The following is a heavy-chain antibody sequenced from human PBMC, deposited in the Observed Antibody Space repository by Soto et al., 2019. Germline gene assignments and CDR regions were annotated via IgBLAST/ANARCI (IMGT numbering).Heavy chain of an antibody. D-gene: IGHD4-17*01. J-gene: IGHJ4*02. CDR2: INHSGST. CDR1: GGSFSGYY. V-gene: IGHV4-34*01. Sequence: SETLSLTCAVYGGSFSGYYWSWIRQPPGKGLEWIGEINHSGSTNYNPPLKSRVTISVDTSKNQFSLKLSSVTAADTAVYYCARGRGSYGDPPNFEVIGGAEYYFDYWGQGTLVTVSS. CDR3: ARGRGSYGDPPNFEVIGGAEYYFDY.